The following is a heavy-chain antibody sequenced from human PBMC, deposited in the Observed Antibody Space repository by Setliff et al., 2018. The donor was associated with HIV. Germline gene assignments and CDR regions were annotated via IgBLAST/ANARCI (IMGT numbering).Heavy chain of an antibody. J-gene: IGHJ6*02. CDR1: GYSFNNYW. Sequence: GESLALSCKASGYSFNNYWIGWVRQMPGKGLEWMGIIHPGDSETRYSPSFQGKVIISADKSINTAYLQWSSLKAADTAMYYCASLQPDAVDAWGQGTTVTVSS. V-gene: IGHV5-51*01. CDR3: ASLQPDAVDA. CDR2: IHPGDSET.